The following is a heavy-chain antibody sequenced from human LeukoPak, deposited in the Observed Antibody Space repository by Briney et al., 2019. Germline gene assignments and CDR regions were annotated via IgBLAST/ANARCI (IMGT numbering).Heavy chain of an antibody. CDR3: ARAAGATFDH. V-gene: IGHV3-53*01. CDR2: IDSGGSA. J-gene: IGHJ4*02. Sequence: GGSLRLSCAASGFTFSSNYMGWVRQAPGKGLEWVSVIDSGGSAYYADSVKGRFTVSRDNSKTTLYFQMNSLRVEDTAVYYCARAAGATFDHWGQGTLVTVSS. CDR1: GFTFSSNY. D-gene: IGHD1-26*01.